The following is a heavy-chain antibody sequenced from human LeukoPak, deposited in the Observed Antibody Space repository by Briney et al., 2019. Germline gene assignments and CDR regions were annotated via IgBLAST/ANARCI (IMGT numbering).Heavy chain of an antibody. Sequence: PSGTLSLTCAVSGGSISSSSYYWGWIRQPPGKGLEWIGSIYYSGSTYYNPSLKSRVTMSVDTSKNQFSLKLSSVTAADTAVYYCASRRDYYFDYWGQGTLVTVSS. V-gene: IGHV4-39*07. CDR2: IYYSGST. D-gene: IGHD3/OR15-3a*01. J-gene: IGHJ4*02. CDR1: GGSISSSSYY. CDR3: ASRRDYYFDY.